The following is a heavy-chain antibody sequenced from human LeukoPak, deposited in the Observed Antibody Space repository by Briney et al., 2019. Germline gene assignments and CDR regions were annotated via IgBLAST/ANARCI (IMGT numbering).Heavy chain of an antibody. CDR2: MNPNSGNT. J-gene: IGHJ4*02. Sequence: ASVKVSCKASGYTFTSYDINWVRQATGQGLEWMGWMNPNSGNTGYAQKFQGRVTMTRNTSISTVYMELSSLRSEDTAAYYCARGRRGMATTRPRGYYFDYWGQGTLVTVSS. CDR3: ARGRRGMATTRPRGYYFDY. V-gene: IGHV1-8*01. D-gene: IGHD5-24*01. CDR1: GYTFTSYD.